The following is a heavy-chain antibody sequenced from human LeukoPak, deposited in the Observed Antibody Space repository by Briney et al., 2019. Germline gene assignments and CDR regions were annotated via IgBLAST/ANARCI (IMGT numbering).Heavy chain of an antibody. CDR3: ARTRGYSYGPSDY. J-gene: IGHJ4*02. V-gene: IGHV4-59*01. Sequence: SETLSLSCSVSGGSISSYYWSWIRQPPGKGMEWIGNTYSIGSTNYNPSLKSRVTISVDTSKNQFSLKLSSVTAADTAVYYCARTRGYSYGPSDYWGQGTLVTVSS. D-gene: IGHD5-18*01. CDR1: GGSISSYY. CDR2: TYSIGST.